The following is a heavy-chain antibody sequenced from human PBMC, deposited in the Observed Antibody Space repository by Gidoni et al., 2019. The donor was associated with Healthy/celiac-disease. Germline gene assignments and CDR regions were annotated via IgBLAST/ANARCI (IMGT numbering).Heavy chain of an antibody. V-gene: IGHV3-7*01. Sequence: EVQLVESGGGLVQPGGSLRLSCAASGFTFSSYWMSWVRQAPGKGLEWVANIKQDGSEKYYVDSVKGRFTISRDNAKNSLYLQMNSLRAEDTAVYYCARGQEGYRYYFDYWGQGTLVTVSS. D-gene: IGHD3-16*02. J-gene: IGHJ4*02. CDR1: GFTFSSYW. CDR2: IKQDGSEK. CDR3: ARGQEGYRYYFDY.